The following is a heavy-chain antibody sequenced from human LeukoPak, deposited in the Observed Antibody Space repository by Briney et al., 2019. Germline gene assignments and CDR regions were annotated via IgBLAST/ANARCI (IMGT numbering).Heavy chain of an antibody. D-gene: IGHD6-19*01. V-gene: IGHV3-53*01. CDR3: ARDLGSGWNFDY. Sequence: GGSLRLSCAASGFTVSSNYMNWVRQAPGKGLEWVSIIYSGGSTYYAVSVKGRFTISRDNSKNTLYLQMNSLRAEDTAVYYCARDLGSGWNFDYWGQGTLVTVSS. J-gene: IGHJ4*02. CDR1: GFTVSSNY. CDR2: IYSGGST.